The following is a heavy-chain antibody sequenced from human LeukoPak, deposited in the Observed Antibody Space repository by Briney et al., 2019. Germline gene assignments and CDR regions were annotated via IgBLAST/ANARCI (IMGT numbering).Heavy chain of an antibody. CDR2: ISGSGGST. CDR1: GFTFSSYA. Sequence: GGSLRLSCAASGFTFSSYAMSWVRQAPGKGLEWVSAISGSGGSTYYADSAKGRFTISRDNSKNSLYLQMNSLRAEDTAVYYCARDEKMAVAATCDYWGQGTLVTVSS. D-gene: IGHD2-15*01. V-gene: IGHV3-23*01. CDR3: ARDEKMAVAATCDY. J-gene: IGHJ4*02.